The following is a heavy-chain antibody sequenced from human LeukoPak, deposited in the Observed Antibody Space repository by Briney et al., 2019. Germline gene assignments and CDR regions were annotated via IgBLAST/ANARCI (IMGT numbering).Heavy chain of an antibody. J-gene: IGHJ5*02. Sequence: GGSLRPSCSAPGPPFRTYAMHWVPQPPGKGLYYVSAISINGGSTYYADSVRGRFTISRDNSKNTLYLQMSSLRPDDTAVYYCVRTYDENPLGWFDPWGQGTLVTVSS. V-gene: IGHV3-64D*06. CDR2: ISINGGST. CDR1: GPPFRTYA. CDR3: VRTYDENPLGWFDP. D-gene: IGHD5-12*01.